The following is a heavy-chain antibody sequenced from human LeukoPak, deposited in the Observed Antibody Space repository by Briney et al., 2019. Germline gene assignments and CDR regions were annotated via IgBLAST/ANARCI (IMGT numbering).Heavy chain of an antibody. V-gene: IGHV4-59*08. CDR2: IYYSGST. D-gene: IGHD3-3*01. J-gene: IGHJ6*02. CDR3: ARHLGDYDFWSGYSSPRYGMDV. Sequence: SETLSLTCTVSGGSISSYYWRWIRQPPGKGLEWIGYIYYSGSTNYNPSLKSRVTISVDTSKNQFSLKLSSVTAADTAVYYCARHLGDYDFWSGYSSPRYGMDVWGQGTTVIVSS. CDR1: GGSISSYY.